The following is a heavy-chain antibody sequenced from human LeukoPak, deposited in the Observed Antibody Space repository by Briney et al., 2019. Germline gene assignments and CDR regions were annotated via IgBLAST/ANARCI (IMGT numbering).Heavy chain of an antibody. D-gene: IGHD6-19*01. Sequence: GESLKISCKGSGDSFTSYWIAWVRQVPGKGLEWMGITYPPNSDSRYSPSFQGQVTISADKSISTAYLQWSSLKASDTAIYYCARRRAVAGTYYFDFWGQGTLVTVSS. J-gene: IGHJ4*02. CDR3: ARRRAVAGTYYFDF. CDR2: TYPPNSDS. V-gene: IGHV5-51*01. CDR1: GDSFTSYW.